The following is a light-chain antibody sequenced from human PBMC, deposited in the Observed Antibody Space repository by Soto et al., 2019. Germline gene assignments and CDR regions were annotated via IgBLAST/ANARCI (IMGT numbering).Light chain of an antibody. CDR1: QSVSSD. CDR2: HAS. Sequence: EIVMTQSPAALSVSPGERVTLSCRASQSVSSDLAWYQQKPGQSPRLLIYHASARATGVPARISGSGSGTDFTLTISSLQSEDFAVYYCQRYINWPRTFGQGTKV. CDR3: QRYINWPRT. J-gene: IGKJ1*01. V-gene: IGKV3-15*01.